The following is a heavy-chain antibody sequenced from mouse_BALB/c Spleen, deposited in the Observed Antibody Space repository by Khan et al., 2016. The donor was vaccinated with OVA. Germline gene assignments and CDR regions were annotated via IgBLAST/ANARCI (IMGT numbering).Heavy chain of an antibody. D-gene: IGHD1-1*01. CDR3: ARSTTVVARAMDY. Sequence: EVELVESGGGLVQPGGSRKLSCAASGFTFSTFGMHWVRQAPEKGLEWVAYISSGSRTIFYADTVKGRFTISRDNPKNTLFLQMTTLRSEDTAKYYCARSTTVVARAMDYWGQGTSVTVSS. CDR2: ISSGSRTI. J-gene: IGHJ4*01. CDR1: GFTFSTFG. V-gene: IGHV5-17*02.